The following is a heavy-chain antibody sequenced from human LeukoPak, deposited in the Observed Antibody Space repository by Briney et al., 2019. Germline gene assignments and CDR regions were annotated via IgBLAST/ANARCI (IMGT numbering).Heavy chain of an antibody. D-gene: IGHD3-22*01. Sequence: PGGSLRLSCAASGFTFSNAWMSWVRQAPGKGLEWIGYIYYSGSTKYNPSLKSRVTISVDTSKNQFSLKLSSVTAADTAAYYCARLYDSSGYTNWLDPWGQGTLVTVSS. CDR2: IYYSGST. J-gene: IGHJ5*02. V-gene: IGHV4-59*01. CDR3: ARLYDSSGYTNWLDP. CDR1: GFTFSNAW.